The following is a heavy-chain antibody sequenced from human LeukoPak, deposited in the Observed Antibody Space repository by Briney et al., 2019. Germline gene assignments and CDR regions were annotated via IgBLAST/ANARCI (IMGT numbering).Heavy chain of an antibody. CDR1: GGSVSSSSYY. CDR2: IYYSGST. V-gene: IGHV4-39*07. CDR3: AREGRRYYYGSGSYP. D-gene: IGHD3-10*01. Sequence: SETLSLTCTVSGGSVSSSSYYWGWIRQPPGKGLEWIGSIYYSGSTYYNPSLKSRVTISVDTSKNQFSLKLSSVTAADTAVYYCAREGRRYYYGSGSYPWGRGTLVTVSS. J-gene: IGHJ4*02.